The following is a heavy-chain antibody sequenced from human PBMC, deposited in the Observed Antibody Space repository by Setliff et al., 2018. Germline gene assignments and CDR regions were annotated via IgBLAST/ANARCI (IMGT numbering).Heavy chain of an antibody. D-gene: IGHD6-13*01. V-gene: IGHV1-69*06. Sequence: SVKVSCKASGDTFSTYALSWVRQAPGQGLEWMGGVIPLLETTKYAQKFQGRVTITADKSTSTAYMELASLRSEDTAVYFCARALGGISAAGNNWLDSWGQGTLVTVSS. CDR3: ARALGGISAAGNNWLDS. J-gene: IGHJ5*01. CDR2: VIPLLETT. CDR1: GDTFSTYA.